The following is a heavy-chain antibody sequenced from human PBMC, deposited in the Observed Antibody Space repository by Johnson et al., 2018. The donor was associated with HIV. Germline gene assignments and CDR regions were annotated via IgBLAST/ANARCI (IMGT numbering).Heavy chain of an antibody. CDR1: GFTFSSYA. J-gene: IGHJ3*02. V-gene: IGHV3-23*04. CDR3: ARASGSSDWRAFDI. CDR2: ISGSGGST. Sequence: VQLVESGGGLVQPGGSLRLSCTASGFTFSSYAMSWVRQAPGKGLEWVSAISGSGGSTYSADSVKGRFPISRDNSKNTLYLHMNSLKTEDTAVYYCARASGSSDWRAFDIWGQGTLVTVSS. D-gene: IGHD1-26*01.